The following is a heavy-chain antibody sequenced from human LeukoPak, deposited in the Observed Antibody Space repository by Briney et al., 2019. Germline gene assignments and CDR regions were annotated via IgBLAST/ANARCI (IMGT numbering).Heavy chain of an antibody. CDR3: ASPAGNSYGPDAFDI. Sequence: GGSLRLSCAASGFTFSSYGMHWVRQAPGKGLEWVAVISYDGSNKYYADSVKGRFTISRDNSKNTLYLQMNSLRAEDTAVYYCASPAGNSYGPDAFDIWGQGTMVTVSS. J-gene: IGHJ3*02. D-gene: IGHD5-18*01. CDR2: ISYDGSNK. V-gene: IGHV3-30*03. CDR1: GFTFSSYG.